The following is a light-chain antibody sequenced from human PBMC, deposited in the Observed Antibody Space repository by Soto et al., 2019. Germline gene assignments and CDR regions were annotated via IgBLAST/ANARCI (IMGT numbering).Light chain of an antibody. V-gene: IGKV3-20*01. J-gene: IGKJ5*01. Sequence: IVLTQCPGNRSWSPGERGSRSWRGSQSVSSNYLAWFQQKHGQAPRLIISGASSRATDIPDRFSGSGSGTDGTITISRLETEDCAVYYGHQYGSSTHTFCQGTRLEIK. CDR2: GAS. CDR3: HQYGSSTHT. CDR1: QSVSSNY.